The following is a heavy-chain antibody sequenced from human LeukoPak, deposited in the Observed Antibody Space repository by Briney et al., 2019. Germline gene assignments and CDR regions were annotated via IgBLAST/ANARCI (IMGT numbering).Heavy chain of an antibody. CDR1: GFTFSSYS. CDR3: ARDRDTAFNWFDP. J-gene: IGHJ5*02. D-gene: IGHD5-18*01. V-gene: IGHV3-21*01. CDR2: ISSSSSYI. Sequence: GSLRLSCVASGFTFSSYSMNWVRQAPGKGLEWVSSISSSSSYIYYADSVKGRFTISRDNAKNSLYLQMNSLRAEDTAVYYCARDRDTAFNWFDPWGQGTLVTVSS.